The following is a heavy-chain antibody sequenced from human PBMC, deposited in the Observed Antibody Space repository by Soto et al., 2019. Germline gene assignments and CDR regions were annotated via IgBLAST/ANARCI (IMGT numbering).Heavy chain of an antibody. CDR2: IYSGGST. J-gene: IGHJ4*02. Sequence: EVQLVESGGGLVQPGGSLRLSCAASGFTVSSNYMSWVRHAPGKGLEWVSGIYSGGSTYYADSVKGRFTISRDNSKNTLYLQLNSLRAEDTAVYYCARDHGGVAWGYWGQGTLVTVSS. CDR1: GFTVSSNY. D-gene: IGHD3-16*01. CDR3: ARDHGGVAWGY. V-gene: IGHV3-66*01.